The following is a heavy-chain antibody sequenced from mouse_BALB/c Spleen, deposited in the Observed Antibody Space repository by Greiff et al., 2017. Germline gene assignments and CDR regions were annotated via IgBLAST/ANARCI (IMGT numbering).Heavy chain of an antibody. CDR2: INPYNDGT. D-gene: IGHD1-1*01. CDR3: ARGDYYGSHYYAMDY. J-gene: IGHJ4*01. Sequence: VQLQQSGPELVKPGASVKMSCKASGYTFTSYVMHWVKQKPGQGLEWIGYINPYNDGTKYNEKFKGKATLTSDKSSSTAYMELSSLTSEDSAVYYCARGDYYGSHYYAMDYWGQGTSVTVSS. V-gene: IGHV1-14*01. CDR1: GYTFTSYV.